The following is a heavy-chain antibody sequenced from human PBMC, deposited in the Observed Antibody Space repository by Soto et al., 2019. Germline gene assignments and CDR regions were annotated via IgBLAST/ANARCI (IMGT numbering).Heavy chain of an antibody. CDR2: IIPIFGTV. CDR1: GGTFRTYA. J-gene: IGHJ6*02. D-gene: IGHD6-19*01. Sequence: QVQLLQPGAEVKKLASAVRVSCEASGGTFRTYAISWVRQAPGQGLERLGGIIPIFGTVNDAQKFQGRVTIPADESTTTVYMVLISLRHEATAVYYCARGAVAGTPTSYYYYGVDFGGQGTTVTVSS. CDR3: ARGAVAGTPTSYYYYGVDF. V-gene: IGHV1-69*12.